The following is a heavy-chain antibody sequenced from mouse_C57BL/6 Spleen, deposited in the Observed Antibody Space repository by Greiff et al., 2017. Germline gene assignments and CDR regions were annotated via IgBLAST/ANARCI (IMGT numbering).Heavy chain of an antibody. CDR3: ARPRSPYSNHSYFDY. V-gene: IGHV5-4*01. J-gene: IGHJ2*01. CDR2: ISDGGSYT. Sequence: EVQRVESGGGLVKPGGSLKLSCAASGFTFSSYAMSWVRQTPEKRLEWVATISDGGSYTYYPDNVKGRFTISRDNAKNNLYLQMSHLKSEDTAMYYCARPRSPYSNHSYFDYWGQGTTLTVSS. CDR1: GFTFSSYA. D-gene: IGHD2-5*01.